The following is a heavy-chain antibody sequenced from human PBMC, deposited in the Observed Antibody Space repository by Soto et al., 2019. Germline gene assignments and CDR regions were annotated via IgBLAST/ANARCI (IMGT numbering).Heavy chain of an antibody. J-gene: IGHJ4*02. CDR2: ISYDGSNK. CDR3: AKETDYYDSSAMVDY. V-gene: IGHV3-30*18. Sequence: GGSLRLSCAASGFTFSSYGMHWVRQAPGKGLEWVAVISYDGSNKYYADSVKGRFTISRDNSKNTLYLQMNSLRAEDTAVYYCAKETDYYDSSAMVDYWGQGTLVTVSS. CDR1: GFTFSSYG. D-gene: IGHD3-22*01.